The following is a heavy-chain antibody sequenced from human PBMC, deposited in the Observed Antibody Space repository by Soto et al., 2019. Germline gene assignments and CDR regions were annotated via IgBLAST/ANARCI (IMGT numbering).Heavy chain of an antibody. CDR2: INCGSGNT. J-gene: IGHJ4*02. D-gene: IGHD6-19*01. Sequence: QVQLVQSGAEVKQPGASASVSCKASGYNFTTYVVHWLRQAPGQGPEWMGWINCGSGNTVYSQKFQGRVTLTRDTSARTAYMDLNSLTSGDTAVYYCAMGYTSGWTFDFWGRGTLVTVSS. CDR1: GYNFTTYV. CDR3: AMGYTSGWTFDF. V-gene: IGHV1-3*01.